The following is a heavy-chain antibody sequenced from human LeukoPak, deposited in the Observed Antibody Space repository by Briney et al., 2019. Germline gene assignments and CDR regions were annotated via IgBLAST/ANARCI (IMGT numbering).Heavy chain of an antibody. CDR2: IYYSGST. J-gene: IGHJ6*03. D-gene: IGHD2-15*01. Sequence: SETLSLTCTVSGGSISSSSYYWGWIRQPPGKGLEWIGSIYYSGSTYYNPSLKSRVTISVDTSKNQFSLKLSSVTAADTAVYYCARHGRSVVVAATRGPYYYYYMDVWGKGTTVTVSS. CDR1: GGSISSSSYY. V-gene: IGHV4-39*07. CDR3: ARHGRSVVVAATRGPYYYYYMDV.